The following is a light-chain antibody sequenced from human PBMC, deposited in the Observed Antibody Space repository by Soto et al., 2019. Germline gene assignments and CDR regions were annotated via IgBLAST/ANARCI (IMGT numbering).Light chain of an antibody. V-gene: IGKV1-39*01. Sequence: DIQITQSPSSLSASVGDRVTITCQTSQSINTYLNWYQQKPGKAPKLLIYGASNLRSGVPLRFSGSGSGTDFTLTISSLEPEDFATYYCQESYSFLWGTCGQGTKVDIK. CDR2: GAS. CDR1: QSINTY. J-gene: IGKJ1*01. CDR3: QESYSFLWGT.